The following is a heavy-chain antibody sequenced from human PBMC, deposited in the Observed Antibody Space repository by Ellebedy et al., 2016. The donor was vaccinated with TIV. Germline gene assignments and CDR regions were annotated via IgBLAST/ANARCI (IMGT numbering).Heavy chain of an antibody. CDR2: INPHSGVT. CDR1: GYTFTGFY. V-gene: IGHV1-2*02. D-gene: IGHD5-24*01. CDR3: ARDVQMAITEFDY. J-gene: IGHJ4*02. Sequence: AASVKVSCKASGYTFTGFYMHWVRQAPGQGLEYMGWINPHSGVTNYAQKFQGRVTMTRDTSINTAYMELTWLRSDDTAVYYCARDVQMAITEFDYWGQGTLVTVSS.